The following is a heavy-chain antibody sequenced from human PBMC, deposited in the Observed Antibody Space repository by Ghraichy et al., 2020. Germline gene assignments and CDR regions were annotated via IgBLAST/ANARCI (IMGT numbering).Heavy chain of an antibody. Sequence: GESLNISCTASGFTFSNYAMSWVRQTPGKRLEWVSAISGSGGSTHYADSVEGRFTISRDNSENTLYLQMNSLRAEDTAVYYCAKGKVSSDADGRFDPWGQGTLVTVSS. D-gene: IGHD6-25*01. CDR3: AKGKVSSDADGRFDP. CDR1: GFTFSNYA. CDR2: ISGSGGST. V-gene: IGHV3-23*01. J-gene: IGHJ5*02.